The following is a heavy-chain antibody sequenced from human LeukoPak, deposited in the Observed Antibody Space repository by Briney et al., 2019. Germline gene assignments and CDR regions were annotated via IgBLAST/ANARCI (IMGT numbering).Heavy chain of an antibody. CDR3: ARVRENRWFDL. CDR1: GFTFDDYA. D-gene: IGHD1-14*01. Sequence: GGSLRLSCAASGFTFDDYAMHWVRQAPGKGLEWVANIMQDGNEKYYVDSLKGRFTISRDNAKNSLFLQMNSLRAEDTSVYYCARVRENRWFDLWGQGTLVTVSS. J-gene: IGHJ5*02. V-gene: IGHV3-7*01. CDR2: IMQDGNEK.